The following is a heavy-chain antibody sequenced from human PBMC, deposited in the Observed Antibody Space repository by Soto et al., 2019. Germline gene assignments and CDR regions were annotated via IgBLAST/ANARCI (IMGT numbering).Heavy chain of an antibody. V-gene: IGHV3-23*01. D-gene: IGHD3-9*01. CDR3: AKGVYYDILTGYYTGYYYGMDV. Sequence: PGGSLRLSCAASGFTFSSYAMSWVRQAPGKGLEWVSAISGSGGSTYYADSVKGRFTISRDNSKNTLYLQMNSLRAEDTAVYYCAKGVYYDILTGYYTGYYYGMDVWGQGTTVTSP. CDR1: GFTFSSYA. CDR2: ISGSGGST. J-gene: IGHJ6*02.